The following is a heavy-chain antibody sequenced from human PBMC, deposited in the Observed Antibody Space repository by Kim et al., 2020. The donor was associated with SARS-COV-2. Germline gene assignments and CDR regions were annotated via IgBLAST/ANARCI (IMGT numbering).Heavy chain of an antibody. CDR1: GFTISPYW. V-gene: IGHV3-7*05. CDR3: ARGRFRHAGHERGASDS. J-gene: IGHJ5*01. D-gene: IGHD2-2*01. CDR2: IKEDGTER. Sequence: GGSLRLSCAASGFTISPYWMTWVRQAPGKGLEWVALIKEDGTERYNVDSVKGRFTISRDIAKDSVYLQMNSLRVEDTAMYFCARGRFRHAGHERGASDS.